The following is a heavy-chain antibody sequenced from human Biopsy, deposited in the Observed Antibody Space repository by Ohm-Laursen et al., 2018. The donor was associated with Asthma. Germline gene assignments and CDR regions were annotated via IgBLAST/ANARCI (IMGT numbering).Heavy chain of an antibody. D-gene: IGHD3-3*01. CDR1: GFTFSSYG. V-gene: IGHV3-30*18. Sequence: SPRLSCAAYGFTFSSYGMYWVRQAPGKGLEWVAVISYDGSNKYYADSVKGRFTISRDNSKNTLYLQMNSLRAEDTAVYYCAKDTEGRYDFWSGLSYNYYGMDVWGQGTTVTVSS. CDR2: ISYDGSNK. J-gene: IGHJ6*02. CDR3: AKDTEGRYDFWSGLSYNYYGMDV.